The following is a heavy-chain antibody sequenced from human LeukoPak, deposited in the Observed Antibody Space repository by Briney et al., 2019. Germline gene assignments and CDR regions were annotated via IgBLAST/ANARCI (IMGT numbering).Heavy chain of an antibody. D-gene: IGHD3-9*01. CDR3: AKAPTELRYFDWLPRYFDY. V-gene: IGHV3-23*01. Sequence: PGGSLKLSCAASGFTFSSYAMSWVRQAPGKGLEWVSAISGSGSSTYYADSVKGRFTISRDNSKNTLYLQMNSLRAEDTAVYYCAKAPTELRYFDWLPRYFDYWGQGTLVTVSS. J-gene: IGHJ4*02. CDR1: GFTFSSYA. CDR2: ISGSGSST.